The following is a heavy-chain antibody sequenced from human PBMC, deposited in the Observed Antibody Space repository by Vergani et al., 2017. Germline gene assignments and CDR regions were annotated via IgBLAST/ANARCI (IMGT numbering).Heavy chain of an antibody. CDR3: ARRHDDFWSGKGYFDY. D-gene: IGHD3-3*01. V-gene: IGHV4-39*01. Sequence: VQLQESGPGLVKPSGTLSLTCTVSGGSISSSSYYWGWIRQPPGKGLEWIGRIYYSGSTYYNPSLKSRVTIFVDTSKNQFSLKLSSVTAADTAVYYCARRHDDFWSGKGYFDYWGQGTLVTVSS. CDR2: IYYSGST. CDR1: GGSISSSSYY. J-gene: IGHJ4*02.